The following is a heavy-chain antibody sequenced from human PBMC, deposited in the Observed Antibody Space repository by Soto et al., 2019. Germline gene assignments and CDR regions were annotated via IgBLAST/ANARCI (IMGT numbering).Heavy chain of an antibody. CDR2: ISSSGATI. CDR3: ARFFGEYRYDQRYLGD. CDR1: GFSDNSFA. V-gene: IGHV3-48*03. Sequence: ESGGGLVQPGGSLRLSCAVSGFSDNSFAMTWVRQAPGKGLDWIADISSSGATIFYADSVKGRFSISRDNTRKSLYLQMHSLRLEDTAVYYCARFFGEYRYDQRYLGDWGQGTLVTVSS. D-gene: IGHD5-18*01. J-gene: IGHJ4*02.